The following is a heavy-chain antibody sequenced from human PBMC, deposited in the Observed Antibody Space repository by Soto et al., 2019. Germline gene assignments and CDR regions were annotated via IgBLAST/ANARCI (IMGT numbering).Heavy chain of an antibody. CDR3: AKGPQSSSWSPFQH. CDR1: GFTFSSCA. D-gene: IGHD6-13*01. V-gene: IGHV3-23*03. J-gene: IGHJ1*01. CDR2: IYSGGSA. Sequence: PGGSLRLSCAASGFTFSSCAMGWVRQAPGKGLEWASVIYSGGSAYYAVSVKGRFTISRDNSKNTLYLQMNSLRAEDTAVYYCAKGPQSSSWSPFQHWGQGTLVTVSS.